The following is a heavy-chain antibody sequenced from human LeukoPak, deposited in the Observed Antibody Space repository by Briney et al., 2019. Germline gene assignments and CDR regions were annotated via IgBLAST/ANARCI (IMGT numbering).Heavy chain of an antibody. V-gene: IGHV3-66*02. CDR3: ARDNGSGKYYFDY. CDR2: IYSGGST. J-gene: IGHJ4*02. Sequence: GGSLRLSCAASGFKFSSDWMSWVRQAPGKGLEWVSVIYSGGSTYYADSVKGRFTISRDNSKNTLYLQMNSLRAEDTAVYYCARDNGSGKYYFDYWGQGTLVTVSS. D-gene: IGHD3-10*01. CDR1: GFKFSSDW.